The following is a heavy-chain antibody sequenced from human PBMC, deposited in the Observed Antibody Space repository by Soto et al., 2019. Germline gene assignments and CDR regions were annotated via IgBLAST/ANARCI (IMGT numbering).Heavy chain of an antibody. J-gene: IGHJ6*02. V-gene: IGHV3-11*06. Sequence: GGSLRLSCAASGFTLSDYYMSWIRQAPGKGLEWVSYISSSSSYTNYADSVKGRFTISRDNAKNSLYLQMNSLRAEDTAVYYCARDVVLDIVVVPAALVSMDVWGQGTTVTVSS. CDR1: GFTLSDYY. CDR2: ISSSSSYT. CDR3: ARDVVLDIVVVPAALVSMDV. D-gene: IGHD2-2*03.